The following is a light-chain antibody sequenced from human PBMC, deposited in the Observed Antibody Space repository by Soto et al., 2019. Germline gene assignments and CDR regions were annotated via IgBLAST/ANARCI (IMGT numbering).Light chain of an antibody. Sequence: QSVLTQPGSVSGSPGPSITFSCTGTSSDVGGYNYVSWYQQHPGKAPKLFIYDVNSRPSGVSNRFSGSKSGNTASLTISGLRAEDDADYYCSSYTSSTPFIVFGGGTKLTVL. V-gene: IGLV2-14*01. J-gene: IGLJ2*01. CDR1: SSDVGGYNY. CDR3: SSYTSSTPFIV. CDR2: DVN.